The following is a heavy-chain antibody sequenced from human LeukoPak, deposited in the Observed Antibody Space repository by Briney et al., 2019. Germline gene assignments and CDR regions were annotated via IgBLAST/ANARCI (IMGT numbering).Heavy chain of an antibody. J-gene: IGHJ4*02. CDR1: GFTFSSYE. CDR3: AREFKRITMIVVVKGGSDY. V-gene: IGHV3-48*03. CDR2: ISSSGSTI. D-gene: IGHD3-22*01. Sequence: PGGSLRLSCAASGFTFSSYEMNWVRQAPGKGLEWVSYISSSGSTIYYADSVKGRFTISRDNAKNSLYLQMNSLRAEDTAVYYCAREFKRITMIVVVKGGSDYWGQGTLVTVSS.